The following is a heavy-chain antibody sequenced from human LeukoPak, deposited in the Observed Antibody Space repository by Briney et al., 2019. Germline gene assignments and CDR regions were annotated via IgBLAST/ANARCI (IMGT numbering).Heavy chain of an antibody. CDR3: ARDPEVGYCSGGSCYGQGY. CDR2: IIPIFGTA. Sequence: PSVKVSCKASGGTFSSYAISWVRQAPGQGLEWMGRIIPIFGTANYAQKFQGRVTITTDESTSTAYMELSSLRSEDTAVYYCARDPEVGYCSGGSCYGQGYWGQGTLVTVSS. V-gene: IGHV1-69*05. D-gene: IGHD2-15*01. CDR1: GGTFSSYA. J-gene: IGHJ4*02.